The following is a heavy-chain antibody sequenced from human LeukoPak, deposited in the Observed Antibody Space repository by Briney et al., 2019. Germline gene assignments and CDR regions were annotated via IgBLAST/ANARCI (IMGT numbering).Heavy chain of an antibody. CDR3: ANSSKSDY. Sequence: GGSLRLSCAASGFAFSELYMSWFRQAPGKGLEWLSAISGSGGSTYYADSVQGRFTISRDNSKNTLYLQMSSLRAEDTAVYYCANSSKSDYWGQGTLVTVSS. CDR1: GFAFSELY. CDR2: ISGSGGST. V-gene: IGHV3-23*01. J-gene: IGHJ4*02.